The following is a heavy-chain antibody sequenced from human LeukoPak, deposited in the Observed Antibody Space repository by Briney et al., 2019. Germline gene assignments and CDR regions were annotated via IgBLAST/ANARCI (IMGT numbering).Heavy chain of an antibody. V-gene: IGHV3-23*01. CDR3: AKGGLSGDGYYFNY. J-gene: IGHJ4*02. Sequence: GGSLRLSCVASGLKFADYAMTWVRQSPGKGLEWVSSTSATGGTTYYADSVKGRFAISRDNSNSTLHLQMNSPRADDTAVYYCAKGGLSGDGYYFNYWGQGTLVTVSS. D-gene: IGHD5/OR15-5a*01. CDR2: TSATGGTT. CDR1: GLKFADYA.